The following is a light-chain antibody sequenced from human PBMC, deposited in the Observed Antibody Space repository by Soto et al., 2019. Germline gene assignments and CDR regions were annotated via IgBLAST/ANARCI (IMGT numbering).Light chain of an antibody. CDR2: GDS. V-gene: IGLV1-40*01. J-gene: IGLJ3*02. CDR3: QTFDITLTISWV. Sequence: QSVLTQPPSVSGAPGQTVTISCTGSSSNSGRGYDVHWYQQVPGSAPRLLLSGDSNRPSGVPDRFSGSRSGTSASLAITGLQADEEADYYCQTFDITLTISWVFGGGTKLTVL. CDR1: SSNSGRGYD.